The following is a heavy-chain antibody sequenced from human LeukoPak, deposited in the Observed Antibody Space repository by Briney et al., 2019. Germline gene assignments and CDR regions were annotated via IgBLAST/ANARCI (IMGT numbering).Heavy chain of an antibody. CDR3: AREGGNDAFDI. CDR1: GFDFSGFS. J-gene: IGHJ3*02. D-gene: IGHD4-23*01. V-gene: IGHV3-30*04. CDR2: ISYDGSNK. Sequence: GGSLRLSCVVSGFDFSGFSMSWVRQAPGKGLEWVAVISYDGSNKYYADSVKGRFTISRDNSKNTLYLQMNSLRAEDTAVYYCAREGGNDAFDIWGQGTMVTVSS.